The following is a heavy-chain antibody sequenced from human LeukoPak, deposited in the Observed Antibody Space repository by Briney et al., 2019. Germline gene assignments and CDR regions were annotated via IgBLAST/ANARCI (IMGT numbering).Heavy chain of an antibody. CDR3: ARSGPSVGLTMVRGGGYGMDV. D-gene: IGHD3-10*01. CDR1: GYTFTGYY. V-gene: IGHV1-2*02. Sequence: GASVKVSCKASGYTFTGYYMHWVRQAPGQGLEWMGWINPNSGGTNYAQKFQGRVTITRDTSASTAYMELSSLRSEDTAVYYCARSGPSVGLTMVRGGGYGMDVWGQGTTVTVSS. CDR2: INPNSGGT. J-gene: IGHJ6*02.